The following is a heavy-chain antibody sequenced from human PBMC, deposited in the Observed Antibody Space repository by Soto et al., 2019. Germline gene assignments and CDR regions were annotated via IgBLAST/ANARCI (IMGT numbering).Heavy chain of an antibody. Sequence: ASVKVSCKASGYTFTGYYMHWVRQAPGQGLEWMGWINPNSGGTNYAQKFQGWVTMTRDTSISTAYMELSRLRSDDTAVYYCARGYCSGGSCYFDYWGQGTLVTVPQ. CDR1: GYTFTGYY. CDR3: ARGYCSGGSCYFDY. D-gene: IGHD2-15*01. J-gene: IGHJ4*02. V-gene: IGHV1-2*04. CDR2: INPNSGGT.